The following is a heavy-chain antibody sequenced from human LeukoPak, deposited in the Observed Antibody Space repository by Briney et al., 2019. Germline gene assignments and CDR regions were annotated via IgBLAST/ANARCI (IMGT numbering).Heavy chain of an antibody. CDR1: GFTFDDYG. Sequence: GGSLRLSCAASGFTFDDYGMSWVRQAPGKGLEWVSGINWNGGSTGYADSVKGRFTISRDNAKNSLYLQMNSLRAEDTAVYYCARSVPPAAIYYYYYYMDVWGKGTTVTISS. CDR2: INWNGGST. J-gene: IGHJ6*03. V-gene: IGHV3-20*04. CDR3: ARSVPPAAIYYYYYYMDV. D-gene: IGHD2-2*01.